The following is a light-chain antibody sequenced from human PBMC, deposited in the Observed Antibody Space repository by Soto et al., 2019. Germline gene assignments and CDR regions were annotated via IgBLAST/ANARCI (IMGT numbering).Light chain of an antibody. V-gene: IGLV2-8*01. CDR3: CSYAGSPWV. CDR1: SSDVGGYNY. J-gene: IGLJ3*02. Sequence: QSALTQPPSASGSPGQSVATSCTGTSSDVGGYNYVSWYQQHPGKAPKLMIYDVSKRPSGVPDRFSGSKSGNTASLTISGLQAEDEADYYCCSYAGSPWVFGGGTKVTVL. CDR2: DVS.